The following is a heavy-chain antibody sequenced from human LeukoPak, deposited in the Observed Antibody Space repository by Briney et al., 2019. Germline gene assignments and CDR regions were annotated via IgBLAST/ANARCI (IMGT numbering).Heavy chain of an antibody. CDR3: AKDRPDYYDFWSGYIGGGDY. CDR1: GFTFSSYG. Sequence: GGSLRLSCAASGFTFSSYGMHWVRQAPGKGLEWVAFIRYDGSSKYYADSVKGRFTISRDNSKDTLYLKINSLRAEDTAVYFCAKDRPDYYDFWSGYIGGGDYWGQGTLVTVSS. CDR2: IRYDGSSK. V-gene: IGHV3-30*02. J-gene: IGHJ4*02. D-gene: IGHD3-3*01.